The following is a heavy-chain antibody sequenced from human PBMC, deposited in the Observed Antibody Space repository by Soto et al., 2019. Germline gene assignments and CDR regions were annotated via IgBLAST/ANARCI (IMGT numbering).Heavy chain of an antibody. CDR2: ISSSSSYI. V-gene: IGHV3-21*01. CDR1: GFTFSSYS. CDR3: ARGHPTAMATGH. Sequence: EVQLVESGGGLVKPGGSLRLSCAASGFTFSSYSMNWVRQAPGKGLEWVSSISSSSSYIYYADSVKSRFTISRDNAKNSLYLQMNSLRAEDTAVYYCARGHPTAMATGHWGQGTLVTVSS. J-gene: IGHJ4*02. D-gene: IGHD5-18*01.